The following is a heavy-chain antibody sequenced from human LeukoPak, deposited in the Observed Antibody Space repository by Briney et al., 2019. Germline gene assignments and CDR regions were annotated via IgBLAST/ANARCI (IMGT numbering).Heavy chain of an antibody. CDR1: GYSFTNYW. CDR2: IHSADSNT. J-gene: IGHJ4*02. V-gene: IGHV5-51*01. Sequence: GESLKISCKDSGYSFTNYWIGWVRQMPGKGLEWMGIIHSADSNTKYSPSFQGQVTISADKTISTAYLQWSGLKASDTAMYYCAGARHGDYRWDYWGQGTLVTVSS. D-gene: IGHD4-17*01. CDR3: AGARHGDYRWDY.